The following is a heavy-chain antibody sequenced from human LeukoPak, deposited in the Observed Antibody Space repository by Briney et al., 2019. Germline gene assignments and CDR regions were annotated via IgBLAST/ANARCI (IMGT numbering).Heavy chain of an antibody. CDR1: GYTFTSYY. V-gene: IGHV1-46*01. Sequence: ASVKVSCKASGYTFTSYYMHWVRQAPGQGLEWMGIINPSGGSTSYAQKFQGRVTMTRDTSTSTVYMELSSLRSEDTAVYYCARERGYDFWSGSRVLFDYWGQGTLVTVSS. CDR2: INPSGGST. J-gene: IGHJ4*02. CDR3: ARERGYDFWSGSRVLFDY. D-gene: IGHD3-3*01.